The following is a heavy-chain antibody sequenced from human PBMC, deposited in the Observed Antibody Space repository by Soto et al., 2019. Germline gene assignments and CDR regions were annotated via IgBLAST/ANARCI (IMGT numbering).Heavy chain of an antibody. Sequence: ASVKVSRKASGYTFTSYYIHWVRQAPGQGLEWIGIINPRGGSTNYAQKFQGSVTMAKDTSTSTVFMELNSLRFEDTAVYYCARDRYSSGWPRGGWFDPWRQGTLVTVS. V-gene: IGHV1-46*03. CDR1: GYTFTSYY. D-gene: IGHD6-19*01. CDR2: INPRGGST. J-gene: IGHJ5*02. CDR3: ARDRYSSGWPRGGWFDP.